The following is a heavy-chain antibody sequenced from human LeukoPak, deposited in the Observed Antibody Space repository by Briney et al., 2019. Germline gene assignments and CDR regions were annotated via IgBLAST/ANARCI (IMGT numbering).Heavy chain of an antibody. V-gene: IGHV1-69*04. CDR3: AQYCSGGSCQSYYGMDV. CDR2: IIPILGIA. J-gene: IGHJ6*02. Sequence: GASVTVSYKASGGTFISYAISWVRHAPGQGPEWMGRIIPILGIANYAQKFQGRVTITADKSTSTAYMELSSLRSEDTAVYYCAQYCSGGSCQSYYGMDVWGQGTTVTVSS. CDR1: GGTFISYA. D-gene: IGHD2-15*01.